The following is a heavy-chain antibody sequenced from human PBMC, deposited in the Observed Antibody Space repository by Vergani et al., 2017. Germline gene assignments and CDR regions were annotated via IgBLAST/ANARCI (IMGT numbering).Heavy chain of an antibody. CDR2: ISGSGGST. CDR3: ARASSGWTGYYYYYMDV. D-gene: IGHD6-19*01. J-gene: IGHJ6*03. CDR1: GFTFSSYA. Sequence: EVQLLESGGGLVQPGGSLRLSCAASGFTFSSYAMSWVRQAPGKGLEWVSAISGSGGSTYYADSVKGRFTISRDNSKNTLYLQMNSLRAEDTAVYYCARASSGWTGYYYYYMDVWGKGTTVTVSS. V-gene: IGHV3-23*01.